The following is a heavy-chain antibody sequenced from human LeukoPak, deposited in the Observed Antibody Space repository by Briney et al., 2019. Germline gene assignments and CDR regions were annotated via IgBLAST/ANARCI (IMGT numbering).Heavy chain of an antibody. Sequence: SETLSLTCAVYGGSFSGYYWSWIRQPPGKGLEWIGEINHGGSTNYNPSLKSRVTISVDTSKNQFSLKLSSVTAADTAVYYCAGGFPTVTNWGQGTLVTVSS. D-gene: IGHD4-17*01. V-gene: IGHV4-34*01. J-gene: IGHJ4*02. CDR3: AGGFPTVTN. CDR2: INHGGST. CDR1: GGSFSGYY.